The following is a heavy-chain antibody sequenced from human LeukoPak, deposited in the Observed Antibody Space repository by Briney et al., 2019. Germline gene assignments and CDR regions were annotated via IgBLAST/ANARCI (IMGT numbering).Heavy chain of an antibody. CDR1: GGSISSYY. V-gene: IGHV4-59*08. J-gene: IGHJ4*02. CDR2: IYYSGST. CDR3: ARINVLRYFDRTFYFDY. D-gene: IGHD3-9*01. Sequence: SETLSLTCTVSGGSISSYYWSWIRPPPGKGLEWIGYIYYSGSTNYNPSLKSRVTISVDTSKNQFSLKLSSVTAADTAVYYCARINVLRYFDRTFYFDYWGQGTLVTVSS.